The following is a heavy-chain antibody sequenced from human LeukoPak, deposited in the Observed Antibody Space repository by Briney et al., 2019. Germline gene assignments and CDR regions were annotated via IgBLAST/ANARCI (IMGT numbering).Heavy chain of an antibody. Sequence: SETLSLTCTVSGGSVSSSIYYWSWIRQSPGKGLEWIGYIDYSGSTNYNPSLKSRVTISIDTSKNQFSLKLTSVTAADTAVYYCASGMVARFDYWGQGTLVTVSS. J-gene: IGHJ4*02. CDR3: ASGMVARFDY. CDR2: IDYSGST. D-gene: IGHD5-12*01. V-gene: IGHV4-61*01. CDR1: GGSVSSSIYY.